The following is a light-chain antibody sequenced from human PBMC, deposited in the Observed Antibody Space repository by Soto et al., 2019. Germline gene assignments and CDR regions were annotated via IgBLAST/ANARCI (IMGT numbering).Light chain of an antibody. CDR1: QGISSY. Sequence: DIQLTQSPSFLSASVGDRVTITCRASQGISSYLALYQQKPGKAPKLLIYAASTLQSGVPSRFRGSGSGTEFTLTISSLQPEDFATYYCQQLNSYPRALTFGGGTKVEIK. V-gene: IGKV1-9*01. CDR2: AAS. J-gene: IGKJ4*01. CDR3: QQLNSYPRALT.